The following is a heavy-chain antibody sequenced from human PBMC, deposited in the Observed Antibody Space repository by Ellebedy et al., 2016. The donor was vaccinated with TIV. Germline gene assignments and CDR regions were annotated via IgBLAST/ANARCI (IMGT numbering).Heavy chain of an antibody. V-gene: IGHV3-23*01. CDR1: GFTFSSYA. D-gene: IGHD2-21*02. Sequence: GESLKISCAASGFTFSSYAMSWVRQAPGKGLEWVSAISGSGGSTYYADSVKGRFTISRDNSKNTLYLQMNSLRAEDTAVYYCAKEVVVVVTATPVIGYFDYWGQGTLVTVSS. CDR2: ISGSGGST. CDR3: AKEVVVVVTATPVIGYFDY. J-gene: IGHJ4*02.